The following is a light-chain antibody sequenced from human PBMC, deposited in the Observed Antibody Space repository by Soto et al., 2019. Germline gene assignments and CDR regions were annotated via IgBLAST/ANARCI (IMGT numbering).Light chain of an antibody. J-gene: IGLJ1*01. CDR1: SSDVGGYNY. CDR2: DVS. CDR3: SSWTSSSTYV. V-gene: IGLV2-14*01. Sequence: QSALTQPASVSGSPGQSITISCTGTSSDVGGYNYVSWYQQYPGKAPKLMIYDVSNRPSGISNRFSGSKSVNTASLTISGLLAEDEAEYYCSSWTSSSTYVFGTGTKVTVL.